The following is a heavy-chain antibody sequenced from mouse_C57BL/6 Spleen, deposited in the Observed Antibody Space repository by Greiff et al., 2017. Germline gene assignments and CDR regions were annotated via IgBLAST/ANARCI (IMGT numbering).Heavy chain of an antibody. CDR3: ARWNRYDYGWYFDV. CDR2: IYPGDADT. Sequence: QVQLQQSGPELVKPGASVKISCKASGYAFSSSRMNWVKQRPGKGLEWIGRIYPGDADTNYKGKFKGQATLTADKASSTAYIQLSSLTSEDSAVYFCARWNRYDYGWYFDVWGTGTTVTVSS. J-gene: IGHJ1*03. CDR1: GYAFSSSR. D-gene: IGHD2-4*01. V-gene: IGHV1-82*01.